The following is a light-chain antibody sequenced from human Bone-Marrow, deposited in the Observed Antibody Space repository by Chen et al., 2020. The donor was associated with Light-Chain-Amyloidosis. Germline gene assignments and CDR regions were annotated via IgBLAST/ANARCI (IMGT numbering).Light chain of an antibody. CDR1: SSDVGGYDY. V-gene: IGLV2-14*03. CDR2: DVR. Sequence: QSALTQPASASAPPGQSITLYCTGSSSDVGGYDYASWYQQHPGKAPKLLIYDVRIRPSGVSNRFSGSKSGNTASLAISGLLTEDEAAYYCSSYTSSSAPVVFGGGTKLTVL. CDR3: SSYTSSSAPVV. J-gene: IGLJ2*01.